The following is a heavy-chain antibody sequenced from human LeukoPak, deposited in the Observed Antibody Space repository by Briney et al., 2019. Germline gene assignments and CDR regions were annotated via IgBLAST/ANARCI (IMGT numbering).Heavy chain of an antibody. V-gene: IGHV1-46*01. CDR3: ARDRYDSSVYYLGFYDY. CDR1: GYTFTSYY. Sequence: ASVKVSCKASGYTFTSYYMHWVRQAPGHRLEWMGIINPSGGSTSYAQKFQGRVTMTRDTSTSTVYMELSSLRSEDTAVYYCARDRYDSSVYYLGFYDYWGQRTLVTVSS. J-gene: IGHJ4*02. D-gene: IGHD3-22*01. CDR2: INPSGGST.